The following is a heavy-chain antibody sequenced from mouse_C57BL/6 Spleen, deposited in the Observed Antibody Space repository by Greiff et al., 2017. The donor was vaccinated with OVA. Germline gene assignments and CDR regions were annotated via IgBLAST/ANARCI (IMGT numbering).Heavy chain of an antibody. D-gene: IGHD3-2*02. CDR1: GYTFTSYW. J-gene: IGHJ3*01. V-gene: IGHV1-53*01. CDR2: INPSNGGT. CDR3: ARDSSGYQAWFAY. Sequence: VQLKQPGTELVKPGASVKLSCKASGYTFTSYWMHWVKQRPGQGLEWIGNINPSNGGTNYNEKFKSKATLTVDKSSSTAYMQLSSLTSEDSAVYYCARDSSGYQAWFAYWGQGTLVTVSA.